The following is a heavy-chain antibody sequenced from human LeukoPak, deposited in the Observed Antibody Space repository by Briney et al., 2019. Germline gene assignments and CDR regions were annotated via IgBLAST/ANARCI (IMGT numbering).Heavy chain of an antibody. Sequence: ASVKVSCKASGYTFTSYGISWVRQAPGQRLEWMGWINAGNGNTKYSQKFQGRVTITRDTSASTAYMELSSLRSEDTAVYYCARDLGYGDLYYYYGMDVWGQGTTVTVSS. CDR3: ARDLGYGDLYYYYGMDV. J-gene: IGHJ6*02. V-gene: IGHV1-3*01. D-gene: IGHD4-17*01. CDR1: GYTFTSYG. CDR2: INAGNGNT.